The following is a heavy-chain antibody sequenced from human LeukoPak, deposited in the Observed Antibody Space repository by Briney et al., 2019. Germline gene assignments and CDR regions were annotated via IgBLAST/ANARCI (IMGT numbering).Heavy chain of an antibody. CDR2: ISGSGGST. D-gene: IGHD3-22*01. V-gene: IGHV3-23*01. CDR3: AKDPYDSSGYYPYYFDY. Sequence: GGSLRLSCAASGFTFSSYWVHWVRQAPGKGLEWVSAISGSGGSTYYADSVKGRFTISRDNSKNTLYLQMNSLRAEDTAVYYCAKDPYDSSGYYPYYFDYWGQGTLVTVSS. CDR1: GFTFSSYW. J-gene: IGHJ4*02.